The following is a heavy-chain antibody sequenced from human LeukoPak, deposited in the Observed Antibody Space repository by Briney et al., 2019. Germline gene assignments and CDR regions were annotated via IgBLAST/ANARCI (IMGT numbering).Heavy chain of an antibody. CDR3: ARDQLTYYYDSSGYQDY. D-gene: IGHD3-22*01. CDR1: GFTVSSNY. V-gene: IGHV3-66*02. J-gene: IGHJ4*02. CDR2: IYSGGST. Sequence: GGSLRLSCAASGFTVSSNYMSWVRQAPGKGLEWVSVIYSGGSTYYADSVKGRFTISRDNSKNTLYLQMNSLRAEDTAVYYCARDQLTYYYDSSGYQDYRGQGTLVTVSS.